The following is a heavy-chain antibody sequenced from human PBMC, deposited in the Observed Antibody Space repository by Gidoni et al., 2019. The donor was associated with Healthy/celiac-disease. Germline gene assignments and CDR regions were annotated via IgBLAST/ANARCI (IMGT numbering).Heavy chain of an antibody. Sequence: EVQLLGSGGGLVQPGGSLRLSCAALGFTFSSYAMSWVRQAPGTGLEWVSAISGRGCGTYYADSVKGRFTISRDNSKNTLYLQMNSLRAEDTAVYYCAKSLYGNWDYFDYWGQGTLVTVSS. J-gene: IGHJ4*02. V-gene: IGHV3-23*01. CDR2: ISGRGCGT. D-gene: IGHD1-1*01. CDR3: AKSLYGNWDYFDY. CDR1: GFTFSSYA.